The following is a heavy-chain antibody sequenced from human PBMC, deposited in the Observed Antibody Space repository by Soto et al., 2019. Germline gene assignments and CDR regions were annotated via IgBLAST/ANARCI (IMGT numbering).Heavy chain of an antibody. J-gene: IGHJ4*02. CDR3: ATASGYSSRPHPPYFDY. CDR2: IYHSGST. Sequence: SETLSLTCAVSGGSISSGGYSWSWIRQPPGKGLEWIGYIYHSGSTYYNPSLKSRVTISVDRSKNQFSLKLSSVTAADTAVYYCATASGYSSRPHPPYFDYWGQGTLVTVSS. V-gene: IGHV4-30-2*01. CDR1: GGSISSGGYS. D-gene: IGHD6-13*01.